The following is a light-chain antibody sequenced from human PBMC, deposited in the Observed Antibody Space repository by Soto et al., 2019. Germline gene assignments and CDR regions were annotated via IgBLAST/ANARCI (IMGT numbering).Light chain of an antibody. CDR3: QQYNNWPLT. J-gene: IGKJ4*02. Sequence: EIVMTQSPATLSESPGERVILSCRASQSVSDKLAWYQQKPGQAPRLLIYGASIRATDVPARCSGSGSETEFTLTIASLQSEDFAVYYCQQYNNWPLTFGGGTKVEIK. CDR1: QSVSDK. V-gene: IGKV3-15*01. CDR2: GAS.